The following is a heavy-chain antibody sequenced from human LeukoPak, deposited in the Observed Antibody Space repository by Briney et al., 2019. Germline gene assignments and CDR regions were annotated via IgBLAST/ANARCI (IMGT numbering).Heavy chain of an antibody. D-gene: IGHD6-13*01. Sequence: GGSLRLSCAASGFTFSSYSMNWVRQAPGKGLEWVSYISSSSSTIYYADSVKGRFTISRDNAKNSLYLQMNSLRAEDTAVYYCARDLPIEEGAAAGTRGAFDIWGQGTMVTVSS. J-gene: IGHJ3*02. CDR3: ARDLPIEEGAAAGTRGAFDI. V-gene: IGHV3-48*01. CDR1: GFTFSSYS. CDR2: ISSSSSTI.